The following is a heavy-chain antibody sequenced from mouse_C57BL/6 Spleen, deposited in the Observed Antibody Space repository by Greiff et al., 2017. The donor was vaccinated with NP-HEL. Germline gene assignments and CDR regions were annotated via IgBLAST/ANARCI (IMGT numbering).Heavy chain of an antibody. Sequence: VQLKESGGGLVKPGGSLKLSCAASGFTFSDYGMHWVRQAPEKGLEWVAYISSGSSTIYYADTVKGRFTISRDNAKNTLCLQMTSLRSEDTAMYYCARGGLRRALSWFAYWGQGTLVTVSA. V-gene: IGHV5-17*01. D-gene: IGHD2-2*01. CDR2: ISSGSSTI. CDR1: GFTFSDYG. J-gene: IGHJ3*01. CDR3: ARGGLRRALSWFAY.